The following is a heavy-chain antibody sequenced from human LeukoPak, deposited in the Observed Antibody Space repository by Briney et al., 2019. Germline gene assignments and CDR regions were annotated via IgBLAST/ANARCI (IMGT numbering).Heavy chain of an antibody. V-gene: IGHV1-18*01. CDR3: ARGPGEYQLLWYFDY. D-gene: IGHD2-2*01. CDR2: ISAYNGNT. CDR1: GGTFSSYA. Sequence: ASVKVSCKASGGTFSSYAISWVRQAPGQGLEWMGWISAYNGNTNYAQKLQGRVTMTTDTSTSTAYMELRSLRSDDTAVYYCARGPGEYQLLWYFDYWGQGTLVTVSS. J-gene: IGHJ4*02.